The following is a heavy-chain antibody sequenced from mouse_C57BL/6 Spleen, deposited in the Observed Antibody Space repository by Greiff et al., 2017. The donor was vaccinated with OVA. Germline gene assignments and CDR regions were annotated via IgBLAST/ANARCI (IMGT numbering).Heavy chain of an antibody. V-gene: IGHV1-63*01. CDR2: IYPGGGYT. Sequence: QVQLKESGAELVRPGTSVKMSCKASGYTFTNYWIGWAKQRPGHGLEWIGDIYPGGGYTNYNEKFKGKATLTADKSSSTAYMQFSSLTSEDSAIYYCARRLPNWYFDVWGTGTTVTVSS. J-gene: IGHJ1*03. D-gene: IGHD2-2*01. CDR1: GYTFTNYW. CDR3: ARRLPNWYFDV.